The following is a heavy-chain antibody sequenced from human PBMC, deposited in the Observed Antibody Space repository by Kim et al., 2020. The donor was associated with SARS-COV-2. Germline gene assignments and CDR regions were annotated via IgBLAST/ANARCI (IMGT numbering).Heavy chain of an antibody. Sequence: GGSLRLSCAASGFTFSDYYMSWIRQAPGKGLEWVSYISSSSSYTNYADSVKGRFTISRDNAKNSLYLQMNSLRAEDTAVYYCARDHLGYCSSTSCYDMAGLGLWGQGTLVTVSS. CDR1: GFTFSDYY. CDR2: ISSSSSYT. D-gene: IGHD2-2*03. J-gene: IGHJ4*02. V-gene: IGHV3-11*06. CDR3: ARDHLGYCSSTSCYDMAGLGL.